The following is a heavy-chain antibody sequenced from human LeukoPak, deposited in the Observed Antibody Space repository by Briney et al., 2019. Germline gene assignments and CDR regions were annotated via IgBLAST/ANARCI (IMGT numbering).Heavy chain of an antibody. V-gene: IGHV3-7*01. Sequence: GGSLRLSCAASGFTFSSYWMSWVRQAPGKGLERVANIKQDGSEKYYVDSVKGRFTISRDNAKNSLYLQMNSLRAEDTAVYYCARDFLPYYDILTGYPKPAFFDYWGQGTLVTVSS. D-gene: IGHD3-9*01. J-gene: IGHJ4*02. CDR1: GFTFSSYW. CDR2: IKQDGSEK. CDR3: ARDFLPYYDILTGYPKPAFFDY.